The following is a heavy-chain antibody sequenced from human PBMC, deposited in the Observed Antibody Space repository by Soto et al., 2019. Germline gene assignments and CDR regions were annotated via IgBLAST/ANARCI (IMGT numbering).Heavy chain of an antibody. CDR1: GYTFTSYY. D-gene: IGHD3-10*01. J-gene: IGHJ4*02. Sequence: QVQLVQSGAEVKKPGASVKVSCKASGYTFTSYYMHWVRQAPGQGLEWMGVINPSGGSTTYAQNFQGRVTMTRDTSTTTVYMELGSLISEDTAIFYCARASSSGRRFDYWGQGTLVTVSA. CDR3: ARASSSGRRFDY. V-gene: IGHV1-46*01. CDR2: INPSGGST.